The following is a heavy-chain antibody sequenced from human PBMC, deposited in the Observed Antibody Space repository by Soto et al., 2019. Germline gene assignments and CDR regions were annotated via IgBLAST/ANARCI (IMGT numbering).Heavy chain of an antibody. D-gene: IGHD2-15*01. CDR2: ISAYNGNT. Sequence: ASVKVSCKASGYTFTSYGISWVRQAPGQGLEWMGWISAYNGNTNYAQKLQGRVTMTTDTSTSTAYMELRSLRSDDTAVYYCARDSVGSLTYYYYGMDVWGQGTTVTVSS. CDR3: ARDSVGSLTYYYYGMDV. CDR1: GYTFTSYG. J-gene: IGHJ6*02. V-gene: IGHV1-18*01.